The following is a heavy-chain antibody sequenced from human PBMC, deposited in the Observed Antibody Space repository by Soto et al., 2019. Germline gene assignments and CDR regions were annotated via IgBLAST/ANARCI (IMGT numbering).Heavy chain of an antibody. J-gene: IGHJ4*02. CDR3: ARVGNTVAAGILDY. V-gene: IGHV3-11*06. D-gene: IGHD6-13*01. Sequence: PGGSLRLSCAASGFTFSDFYMSWIRQAPGKGLEWVSYISSSSSHTPYADSVKGRFTISRDNAKNSVYLQLNSLRAEDTAVYYCARVGNTVAAGILDYWGQGTLVTVSS. CDR1: GFTFSDFY. CDR2: ISSSSSHT.